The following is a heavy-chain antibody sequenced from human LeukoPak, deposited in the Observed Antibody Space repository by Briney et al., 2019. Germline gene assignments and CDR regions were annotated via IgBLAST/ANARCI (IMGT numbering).Heavy chain of an antibody. D-gene: IGHD3-16*01. V-gene: IGHV3-20*04. CDR1: GFSFDDYG. CDR2: INWNGDST. Sequence: GSPRLSCAASGFSFDDYGLTCVGQAPRKGLEWVSGINWNGDSTDQEDSVKGRFTISRDNAENSLYLQMNSLRAEDTAVYYCARERMGGLLDHCGHGNLVPVSS. CDR3: ARERMGGLLDH. J-gene: IGHJ4*03.